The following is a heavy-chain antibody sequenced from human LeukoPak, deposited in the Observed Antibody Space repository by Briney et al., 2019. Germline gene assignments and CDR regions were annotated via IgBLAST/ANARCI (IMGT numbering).Heavy chain of an antibody. CDR2: ISGSGDST. D-gene: IGHD3-9*01. V-gene: IGHV3-23*01. J-gene: IGHJ4*02. CDR1: GFTFSSYG. Sequence: GGTLRLSCAASGFTFSSYGMSWVRQAPGKGLEWVSAISGSGDSTYYADSVQGRFTISRDNSKNTLYLQMNSLRTEDTAVYYWASPGSALTGGPVWGQGSLVTVSS. CDR3: ASPGSALTGGPV.